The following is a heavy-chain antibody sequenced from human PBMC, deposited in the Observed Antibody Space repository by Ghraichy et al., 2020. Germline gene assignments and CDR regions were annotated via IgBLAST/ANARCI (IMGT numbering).Heavy chain of an antibody. CDR3: AKAVLRYDLLTGYYDH. CDR1: VFTFSNYG. Sequence: GESLNISCAASVFTFSNYGMHWVRQAPGKGLEWVAAISYDGGDKHYAASVKGRYTISRDNSRSTLFLQMNSLRAADTAVYYCAKAVLRYDLLTGYYDHWGQGTLVAVSS. V-gene: IGHV3-30*18. CDR2: ISYDGGDK. J-gene: IGHJ4*02. D-gene: IGHD3-9*01.